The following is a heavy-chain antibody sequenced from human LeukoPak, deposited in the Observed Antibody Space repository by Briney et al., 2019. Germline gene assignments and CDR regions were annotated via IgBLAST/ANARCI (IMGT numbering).Heavy chain of an antibody. V-gene: IGHV3-48*03. D-gene: IGHD3-22*01. J-gene: IGHJ4*02. CDR2: ISSSGSTI. Sequence: GGSLRLSCAASGFTFSSYEMNWVRRAPGKGLEWVSYISSSGSTIYYADSVKGRFTISRDNAKNSLYLQMNSLRAEDTAVYYCARDRGYYDSSGYDYWGQGTLVTVSS. CDR3: ARDRGYYDSSGYDY. CDR1: GFTFSSYE.